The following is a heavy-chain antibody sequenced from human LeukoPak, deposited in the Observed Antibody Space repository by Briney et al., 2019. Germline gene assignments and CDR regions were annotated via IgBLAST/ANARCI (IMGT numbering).Heavy chain of an antibody. J-gene: IGHJ4*02. V-gene: IGHV4-34*01. CDR3: ARGHDYDILTGYYRSFDY. D-gene: IGHD3-9*01. CDR1: GGSFSGYY. CDR2: INHSGST. Sequence: PSETLSLTCAVYGGSFSGYYWSWLRQPPGKGLEWIGEINHSGSTNYNPSLKSRVTISVDTSKNQFSLKLSSVTAADTAVYYCARGHDYDILTGYYRSFDYWGQGTLVTVSS.